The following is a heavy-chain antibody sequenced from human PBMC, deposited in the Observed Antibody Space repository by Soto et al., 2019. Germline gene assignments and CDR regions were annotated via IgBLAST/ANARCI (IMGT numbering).Heavy chain of an antibody. CDR3: ARRGQEGPGLAH. CDR1: GFTFSSYW. V-gene: IGHV3-74*01. J-gene: IGHJ5*02. Sequence: EVQLVESRGNLVQPGGSLRLSCAASGFTFSSYWMHWVRQAPGKGLVWLSRINTDGSSTSYVDSVKGRFTISRDNAKNTLYLQMNSLSVEDTAVYDCARRGQEGPGLAHWGQGTLVTVSS. CDR2: INTDGSST.